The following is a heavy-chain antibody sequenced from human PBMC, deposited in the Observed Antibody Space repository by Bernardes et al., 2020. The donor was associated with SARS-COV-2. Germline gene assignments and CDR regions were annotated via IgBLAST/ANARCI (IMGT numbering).Heavy chain of an antibody. Sequence: GGSLRLSCAASGFTFSSYGMHWVRQAPGQGLGGVAAIWDDGRKKNYASPVEGRFTISRDNSKNTLYLQMNSLRAEDTAVYYCARNGNYDFWSGYWWWFDPWGQGTLVTVSS. CDR3: ARNGNYDFWSGYWWWFDP. J-gene: IGHJ5*02. V-gene: IGHV3-33*01. D-gene: IGHD3-3*01. CDR1: GFTFSSYG. CDR2: IWDDGRKK.